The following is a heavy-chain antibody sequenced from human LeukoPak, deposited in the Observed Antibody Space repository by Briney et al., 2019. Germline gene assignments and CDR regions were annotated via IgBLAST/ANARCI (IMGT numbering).Heavy chain of an antibody. Sequence: SETLSLTCTVSGGSISSYYWSWIRQPPGKGLEWIGYIYYSGSTNYNPSHKSRVTISVDTSKNQFSLKLSSVTAADTAVYYCARAVLIAARPDFYDYWGQGTLVTVSS. D-gene: IGHD6-6*01. V-gene: IGHV4-59*01. J-gene: IGHJ4*02. CDR3: ARAVLIAARPDFYDY. CDR2: IYYSGST. CDR1: GGSISSYY.